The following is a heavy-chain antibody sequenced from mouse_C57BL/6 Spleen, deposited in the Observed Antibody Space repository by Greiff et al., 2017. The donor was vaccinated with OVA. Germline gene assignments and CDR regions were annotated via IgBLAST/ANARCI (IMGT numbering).Heavy chain of an antibody. Sequence: EVHLVESGGGLVKPGGSLKLSCAASGFTFSSYAMSWVRQTPEKRLEWVATISDGGSYTYYPDNVKGRFTISRDNAKNNLYLQMSHLKSEDTAMYYCARDNYGSSYPYLYYFDYWGQGTTLTVSS. CDR1: GFTFSSYA. D-gene: IGHD1-1*01. V-gene: IGHV5-4*01. CDR3: ARDNYGSSYPYLYYFDY. CDR2: ISDGGSYT. J-gene: IGHJ2*01.